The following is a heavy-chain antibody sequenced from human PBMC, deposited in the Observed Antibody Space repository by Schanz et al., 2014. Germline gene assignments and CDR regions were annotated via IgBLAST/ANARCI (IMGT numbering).Heavy chain of an antibody. V-gene: IGHV3-23*01. CDR2: ISGGGGTT. Sequence: EVQLLESGGGLVQPGGSLRLSCAASGFTFSSYAMSWVRQAPGKGLEWVSAISGGGGTTYYTDSVKGRFTISRDNAKNTLYLQMNTLRAEDTAVYYCARKVVATIGGYYDNWGQGTLVNVSS. CDR3: ARKVVATIGGYYDN. CDR1: GFTFSSYA. D-gene: IGHD5-12*01. J-gene: IGHJ4*02.